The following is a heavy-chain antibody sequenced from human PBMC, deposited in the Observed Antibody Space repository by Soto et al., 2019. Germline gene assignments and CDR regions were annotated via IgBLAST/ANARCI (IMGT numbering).Heavy chain of an antibody. CDR1: GGTFSTYT. J-gene: IGHJ4*02. Sequence: QVQLVQSGSEVKKPGSSVKVSCMASGGTFSTYTFSWVRQAPGQGLEWMGRIIPILGVTNYTQKFQGRVTITADQSTSKAYMEVSSLRSEDTAVYYCARSPPGYCAGPRCYTFFANWSQGALVTVSS. V-gene: IGHV1-69*02. CDR3: ARSPPGYCAGPRCYTFFAN. CDR2: IIPILGVT. D-gene: IGHD2-2*02.